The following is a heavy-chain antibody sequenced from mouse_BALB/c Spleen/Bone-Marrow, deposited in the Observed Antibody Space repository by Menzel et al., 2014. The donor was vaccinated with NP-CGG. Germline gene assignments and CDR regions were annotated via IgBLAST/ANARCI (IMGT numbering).Heavy chain of an antibody. CDR2: IRNKPNGYTT. CDR3: ARDEGLLRFAS. D-gene: IGHD2-3*01. V-gene: IGHV7-3*02. CDR1: GFTFTDYY. Sequence: DVKLVESGGGLVQPGGSLRLSCATSGFTFTDYYMSWVRQPPGKALEWLGFIRNKPNGYTTEYSASVKGRFTISRDNSQSILYLQMNPRGAEASAIYYGARDEGLLRFASWGKGLWSLSLQ. J-gene: IGHJ3*01.